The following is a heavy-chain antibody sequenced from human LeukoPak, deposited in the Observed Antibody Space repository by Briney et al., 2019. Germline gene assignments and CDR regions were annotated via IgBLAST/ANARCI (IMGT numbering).Heavy chain of an antibody. D-gene: IGHD6-19*01. CDR2: ISDSGSIT. Sequence: GGSLRLSCAASGFTFSSLAMGWVRQAPGKGLEWVSVISDSGSITYYADSVKGRFTISRDNSKNTLFLQMNSLGAEDTAVYYCAKDARRTNGWYFFDYWGQGTLVTVSS. CDR1: GFTFSSLA. CDR3: AKDARRTNGWYFFDY. V-gene: IGHV3-23*01. J-gene: IGHJ4*02.